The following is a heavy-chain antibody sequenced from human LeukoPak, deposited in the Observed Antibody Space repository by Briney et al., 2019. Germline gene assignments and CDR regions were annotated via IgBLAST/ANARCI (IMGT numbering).Heavy chain of an antibody. J-gene: IGHJ4*02. CDR1: GGSISSSSYY. CDR2: IYYSGST. D-gene: IGHD5-12*01. Sequence: SETLSLTCTVSGGSISSSSYYWGWIRQPPGKGLEWIGSIYYSGSTYYNPSLKSRVTISVDTSKNQFSLKLSSVTAADTAVYYGARQGIFYPGATKPFDYWGQGTLFTVSS. V-gene: IGHV4-39*01. CDR3: ARQGIFYPGATKPFDY.